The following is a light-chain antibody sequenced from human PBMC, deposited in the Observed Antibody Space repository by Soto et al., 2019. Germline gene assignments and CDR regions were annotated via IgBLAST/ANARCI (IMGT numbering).Light chain of an antibody. V-gene: IGKV3-20*01. CDR2: DTS. CDR1: QSVRDNY. J-gene: IGKJ1*01. CDR3: QQYGSSPGT. Sequence: EIVLTQSPGTVSLSPGERATLSCRASQSVRDNYLAWYQQKPGQAPSLVIFDTSRRATGIPDRFTGSGSGTDFALTISRVEPQDIAVYFCQQYGSSPGTFGQGTKV.